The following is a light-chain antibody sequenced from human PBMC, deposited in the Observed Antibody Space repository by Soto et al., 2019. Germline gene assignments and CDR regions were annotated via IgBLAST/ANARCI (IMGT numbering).Light chain of an antibody. CDR1: QSISSW. CDR2: KAS. Sequence: DIQMTQSPSTPSASLGDKVTITCRASQSISSWLAWYQQKPGKAPKLLIYKASSLESGVPSRFSGSGSGTEFTLTISSLQPDDFATYYCQQYSSYWTFAQGTKVDIK. J-gene: IGKJ1*01. CDR3: QQYSSYWT. V-gene: IGKV1-5*03.